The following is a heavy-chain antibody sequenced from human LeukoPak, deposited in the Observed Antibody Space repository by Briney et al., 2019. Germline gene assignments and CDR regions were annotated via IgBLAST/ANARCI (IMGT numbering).Heavy chain of an antibody. V-gene: IGHV4-59*02. J-gene: IGHJ5*02. CDR1: GASVTSFY. CDR2: MFYSGTT. Sequence: SETPSLNCSVSGASVTSFYWTLNTQPPGNGLASIGYMFYSGTTNYNPSLKSRVTISMDTSKNQFSLKLTSVTAADTAVYYCARIMPSDYSTTPWGQGTLVTVSS. CDR3: ARIMPSDYSTTP. D-gene: IGHD4-11*01.